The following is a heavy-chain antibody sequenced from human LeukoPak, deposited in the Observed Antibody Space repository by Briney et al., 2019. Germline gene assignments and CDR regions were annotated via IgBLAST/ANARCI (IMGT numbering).Heavy chain of an antibody. V-gene: IGHV3-33*01. CDR2: IWYDGSNK. Sequence: TGGSLRLSCAASGFTFSSYGMHWVRQAPGKGLEWVAVIWYDGSNKYYADSVKGRLTISRDNSKNTLYLQMNSLRAEDTAVYYCATTLNYSYGYTDYWGQGTLVTVSS. CDR3: ATTLNYSYGYTDY. CDR1: GFTFSSYG. D-gene: IGHD5-18*01. J-gene: IGHJ4*02.